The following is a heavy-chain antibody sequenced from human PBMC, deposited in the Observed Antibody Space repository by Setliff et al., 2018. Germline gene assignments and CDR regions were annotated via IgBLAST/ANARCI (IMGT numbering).Heavy chain of an antibody. CDR2: TYYSGST. J-gene: IGHJ6*02. Sequence: KTSETLSLTCTVSGGSISSGGYYWSWIRQHPGKGLEWIGYTYYSGSTYYNPSLESRVTISVDTSKNQFSLKLSSVTAADTAVYYCARGLSSSWYLYYYGMDVWGQGTTVTVSS. D-gene: IGHD6-13*01. V-gene: IGHV4-31*03. CDR3: ARGLSSSWYLYYYGMDV. CDR1: GGSISSGGYY.